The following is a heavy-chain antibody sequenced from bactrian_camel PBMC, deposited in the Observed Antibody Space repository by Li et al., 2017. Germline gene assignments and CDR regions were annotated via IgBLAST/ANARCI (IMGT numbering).Heavy chain of an antibody. CDR1: RDTLSAYA. D-gene: IGHD5*01. V-gene: IGHV3S42*01. J-gene: IGHJ4*01. CDR2: ITGDGGML. Sequence: VQLVESGGGLVQPGGSLGLSCAGSRDTLSAYAMTWVRQAPGKGLEWVSLITGDGGMLNYAHSVRGRFTISRDNAENTLFLQLNSLKPEDTAMYYCASVGGLLGQGTKVTVS.